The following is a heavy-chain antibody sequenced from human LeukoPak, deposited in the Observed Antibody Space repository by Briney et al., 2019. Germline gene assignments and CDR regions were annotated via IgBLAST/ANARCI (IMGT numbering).Heavy chain of an antibody. CDR2: ISSSSSYI. V-gene: IGHV3-21*01. J-gene: IGHJ4*02. CDR3: ARAGYCSSTSCYRPDY. D-gene: IGHD2-2*01. Sequence: GGSLRLSCAASGFTFSSYSMNWVRQAPGEGLEWVSSISSSSSYIYYADSVKGRFTISRDNAKNSLYLQMNSLRAEDTAVYYCARAGYCSSTSCYRPDYWGQGTLVTVSS. CDR1: GFTFSSYS.